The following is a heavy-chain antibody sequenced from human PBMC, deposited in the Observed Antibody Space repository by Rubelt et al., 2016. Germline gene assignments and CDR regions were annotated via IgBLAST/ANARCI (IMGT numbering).Heavy chain of an antibody. J-gene: IGHJ4*02. D-gene: IGHD3-3*01. V-gene: IGHV4-4*07. CDR2: IYTSGST. Sequence: GGSISSYYWSWIRQPAGKGLEWIGRIYTSGSTNYNPSLKSRVTMSVDTSKNQFSLKLSSVTAADTAAYYCARASYDFWSGYPYYFDYWGQGTLVTVSS. CDR3: ARASYDFWSGYPYYFDY. CDR1: GGSISSYY.